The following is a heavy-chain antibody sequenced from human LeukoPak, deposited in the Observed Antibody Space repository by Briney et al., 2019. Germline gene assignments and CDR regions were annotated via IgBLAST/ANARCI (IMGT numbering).Heavy chain of an antibody. D-gene: IGHD3-10*01. V-gene: IGHV3-53*01. Sequence: LAGGSLRLSCAASGFTFSNAWMSWVRQAPGKGLEWVSVIYGGGSTYYSDSVKGRFTISRDTSKNTVYLQMNSLRAEDTAVYYCAKVLAPYGSGSYITPEADYWGQGTLVTVSS. CDR3: AKVLAPYGSGSYITPEADY. J-gene: IGHJ4*02. CDR1: GFTFSNAW. CDR2: IYGGGST.